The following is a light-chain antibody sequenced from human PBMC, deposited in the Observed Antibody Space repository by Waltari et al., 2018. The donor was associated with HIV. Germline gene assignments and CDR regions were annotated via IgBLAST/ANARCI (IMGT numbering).Light chain of an antibody. Sequence: SLELTQPSSVSVSPGQASRLTCSGDLLAKKHARWLQQKPGQAPVVVISQDTERPSAIPERFSCSISGNTVTLTIGGVQVEDEADYYCYSAADDNRLIFGGGTKLTVL. V-gene: IGLV3-27*01. CDR1: LLAKKH. CDR2: QDT. J-gene: IGLJ2*01. CDR3: YSAADDNRLI.